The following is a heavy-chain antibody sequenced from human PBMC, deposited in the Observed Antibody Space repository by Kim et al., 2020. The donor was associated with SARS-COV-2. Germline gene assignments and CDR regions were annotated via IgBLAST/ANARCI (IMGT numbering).Heavy chain of an antibody. J-gene: IGHJ6*02. D-gene: IGHD1-26*01. Sequence: DSVKGRFTISRDNAKNSLYLQMNSLRDEDTAVYYCARGSPALYYYYGMDVWGQGTTVTVSS. CDR3: ARGSPALYYYYGMDV. V-gene: IGHV3-48*02.